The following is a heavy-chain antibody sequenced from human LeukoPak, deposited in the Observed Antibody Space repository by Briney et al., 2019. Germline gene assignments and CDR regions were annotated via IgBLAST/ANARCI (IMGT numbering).Heavy chain of an antibody. Sequence: PGGSLRLSCAASGVAFSNYAMSWVRQAPGKGLEWVAAISERGDGTYYAGSMKGRFTISRDNAKNMVYLQINSLRAEDTAIYYCAKAIAQGYTFGSIEQDYWGQGTLVTVSS. J-gene: IGHJ4*02. V-gene: IGHV3-23*01. CDR3: AKAIAQGYTFGSIEQDY. CDR2: ISERGDGT. D-gene: IGHD3-3*01. CDR1: GVAFSNYA.